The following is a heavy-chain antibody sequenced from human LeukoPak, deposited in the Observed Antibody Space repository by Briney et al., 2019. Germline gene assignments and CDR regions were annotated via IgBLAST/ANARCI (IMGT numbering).Heavy chain of an antibody. CDR1: GGTFHSYA. CDR2: ITPIFGTA. Sequence: GASVKVSCKASGGTFHSYAIRWVPQAPGQGLEWMGGITPIFGTAHYAQKFQGRVTITADESTSTAYMELSSLRSEDTAVYYCAREERWVEYYGSGSYFYYSPYNWFDPWGQGTLVTVSS. D-gene: IGHD3-10*01. V-gene: IGHV1-69*13. J-gene: IGHJ5*02. CDR3: AREERWVEYYGSGSYFYYSPYNWFDP.